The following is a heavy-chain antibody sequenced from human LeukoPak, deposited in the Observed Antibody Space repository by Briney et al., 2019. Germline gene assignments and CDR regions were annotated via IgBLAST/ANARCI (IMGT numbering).Heavy chain of an antibody. Sequence: GGSLRLSCAASGFTFSDYYMSWIRQAPGKGLEWVSYISSSGSTIYYADSVKGRFTISRDNAKNSLYLQMNSLRAEDTAVYYCAREASHYYYYYYMDVWGKGTTVTVSS. CDR3: AREASHYYYYYYMDV. J-gene: IGHJ6*03. CDR1: GFTFSDYY. CDR2: ISSSGSTI. V-gene: IGHV3-11*04.